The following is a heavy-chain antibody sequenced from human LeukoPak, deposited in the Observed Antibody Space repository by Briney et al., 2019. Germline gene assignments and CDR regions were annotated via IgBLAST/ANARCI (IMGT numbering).Heavy chain of an antibody. J-gene: IGHJ4*02. CDR3: ARDRIDYGGNSGGFDY. D-gene: IGHD4-23*01. V-gene: IGHV4-39*07. CDR1: GGSISSSSYY. Sequence: SETLSLTCTVSGGSISSSSYYWGWIRQPPGKGLEWIGSIYYSGSTYYNPSLKSRVTISVDTSKNQFSLKLSSVTAADTAVYYCARDRIDYGGNSGGFDYWGQGTLVTVSS. CDR2: IYYSGST.